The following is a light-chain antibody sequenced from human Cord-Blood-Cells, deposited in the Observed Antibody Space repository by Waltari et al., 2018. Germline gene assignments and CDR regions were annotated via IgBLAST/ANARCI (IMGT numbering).Light chain of an antibody. CDR1: KLGDKY. Sequence: SYELTQPPSVPVSPGQTASITCSGDKLGDKYACWYQQKPGQSPVLVIYQASKRPSGIPERFSGSNSGNTATLTISGTQAMDEADYYCQAWDSSTYVFGTGTKVTVL. J-gene: IGLJ1*01. CDR3: QAWDSSTYV. V-gene: IGLV3-1*01. CDR2: QAS.